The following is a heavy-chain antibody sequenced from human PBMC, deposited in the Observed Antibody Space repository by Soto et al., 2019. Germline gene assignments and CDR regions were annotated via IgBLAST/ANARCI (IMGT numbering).Heavy chain of an antibody. CDR1: GFRDGFPFSDYD. Sequence: PGGSLRLSCAASGFRDGFPFSDYDMHWVRQAPGKGLEWVALISFDGSTKNYVDSVEGRFTISRDNSRDTLFLQMDSLRPEDTAVYSCAKNSFSGSKSTLDSWGQGTLLTVPS. CDR3: AKNSFSGSKSTLDS. J-gene: IGHJ4*02. D-gene: IGHD1-26*01. V-gene: IGHV3-30*18. CDR2: ISFDGSTK.